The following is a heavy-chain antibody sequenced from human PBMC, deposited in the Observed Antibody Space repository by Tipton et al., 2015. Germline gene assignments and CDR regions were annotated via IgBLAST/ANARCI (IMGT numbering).Heavy chain of an antibody. CDR3: ARGSPIYGSGTYYKKIFDP. J-gene: IGHJ5*02. D-gene: IGHD3-10*01. CDR2: INPTSGGA. CDR1: GYTFSSFD. Sequence: QSGPEVKKPGASVKVSCKASGYTFSSFDIHWVRQAPGQGLEWMGWINPTSGGATYAQKFQGWVIMTRGTSINTAYMEFIRLRSDDTAVYYCARGSPIYGSGTYYKKIFDPWGQGTLVTVSS. V-gene: IGHV1-2*04.